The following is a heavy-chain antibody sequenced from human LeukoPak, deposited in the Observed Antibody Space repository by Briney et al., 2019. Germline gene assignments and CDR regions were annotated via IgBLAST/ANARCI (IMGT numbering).Heavy chain of an antibody. CDR1: GYTFTSYG. CDR3: ARVPGYSSGWYGPDFDY. Sequence: ASVKVSCXASGYTFTSYGISWVRQAPGQGLEWMGWISAYNGNTNYAQKLQGRVTMTTDTSTSTAYMELRSLRSDDTAVYYCARVPGYSSGWYGPDFDYWGQGTLVTVSS. CDR2: ISAYNGNT. J-gene: IGHJ4*02. V-gene: IGHV1-18*01. D-gene: IGHD6-19*01.